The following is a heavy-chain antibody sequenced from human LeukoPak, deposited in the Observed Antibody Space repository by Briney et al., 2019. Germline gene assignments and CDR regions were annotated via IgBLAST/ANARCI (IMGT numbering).Heavy chain of an antibody. CDR3: AKWGSGSPSDGMDV. Sequence: GGSLRLSGAAPEFTFSSFTMSGVRQAPGKGLEWFSAISGSGGSTYYADSVKGRFTISRDNSKNTLYLQMNSLRAEDTAVYYCAKWGSGSPSDGMDVWGQGTTVTVSS. CDR1: EFTFSSFT. D-gene: IGHD3-10*01. CDR2: ISGSGGST. V-gene: IGHV3-23*01. J-gene: IGHJ6*02.